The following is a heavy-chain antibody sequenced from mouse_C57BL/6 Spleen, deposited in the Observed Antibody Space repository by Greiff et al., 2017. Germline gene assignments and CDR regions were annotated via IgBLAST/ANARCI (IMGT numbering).Heavy chain of an antibody. CDR3: AREGNYGSSFAY. V-gene: IGHV1-59*01. CDR1: GYTFTSYW. CDR2: IDPSDSYT. Sequence: VQLQQPGAELVRPGTSVKLSCKASGYTFTSYWMHWVKQRPGQGLEWIGVIDPSDSYTNYNQKFKGKATLTVDTSSSTAYMQLSSLTSEDSAVYYCAREGNYGSSFAYWGQGTLVTVSA. D-gene: IGHD1-1*01. J-gene: IGHJ3*01.